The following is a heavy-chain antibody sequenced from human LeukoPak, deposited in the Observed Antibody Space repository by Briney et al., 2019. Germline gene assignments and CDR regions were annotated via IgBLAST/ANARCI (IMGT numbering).Heavy chain of an antibody. D-gene: IGHD6-13*01. CDR2: IYTSGST. CDR1: GGSISSYY. J-gene: IGHJ5*02. V-gene: IGHV4-4*07. Sequence: PSETLSLTCTVSGGSISSYYWSWIRQPAGKGLEWIGRIYTSGSTNYNPSLKSRVTMSVDTSKIQFSLKLSSVTAADTAVYYCARDGGIGQQPFKWFDPWGQGTLVTVSS. CDR3: ARDGGIGQQPFKWFDP.